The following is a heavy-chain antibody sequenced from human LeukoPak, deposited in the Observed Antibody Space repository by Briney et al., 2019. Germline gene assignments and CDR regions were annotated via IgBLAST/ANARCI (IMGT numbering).Heavy chain of an antibody. J-gene: IGHJ3*02. CDR3: ARVPRHLPHAFDI. CDR1: GGSISSGDYY. CDR2: IYYSGST. V-gene: IGHV4-61*08. Sequence: PSETLSLTCTVSGGSISSGDYYWSWIRQPPGKGLEWIGYIYYSGSTNYNPSLKSRVTISVDTSKNQFSLKLSSVTAADTAVYYCARVPRHLPHAFDIWGQGTMVTVSS.